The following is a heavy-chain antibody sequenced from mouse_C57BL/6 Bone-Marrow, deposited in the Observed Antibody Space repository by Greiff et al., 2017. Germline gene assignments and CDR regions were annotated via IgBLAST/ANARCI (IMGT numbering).Heavy chain of an antibody. CDR2: INPYNGGT. V-gene: IGHV1-19*01. Sequence: EVKLMESGPVLVKPGASVKMSCKASGYTFTDYYMNWVKQSHGKSLEWIGVINPYNGGTSSNQKFKGKATLTVVKSSRTAYRELNSLTSEDSAVYYCARRCAWFAYWGQGTLVTVSA. CDR1: GYTFTDYY. CDR3: ARRCAWFAY. J-gene: IGHJ3*01.